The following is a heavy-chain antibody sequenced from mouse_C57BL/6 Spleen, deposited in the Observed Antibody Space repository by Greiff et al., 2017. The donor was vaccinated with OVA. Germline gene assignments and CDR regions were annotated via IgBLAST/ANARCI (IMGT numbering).Heavy chain of an antibody. CDR1: GYAFSSSW. CDR2: IYPGDGDT. V-gene: IGHV1-82*01. CDR3: ARVFVTKGWYFDV. D-gene: IGHD1-1*01. Sequence: VQLQQSGPELVKPGASVKISCKASGYAFSSSWMNWVKQRPGKGLEWIGRIYPGDGDTNYNGKFKGKATLTADKSSSTAYMQLSSLTSEDSAVYFCARVFVTKGWYFDVWGTGTTVTVSS. J-gene: IGHJ1*03.